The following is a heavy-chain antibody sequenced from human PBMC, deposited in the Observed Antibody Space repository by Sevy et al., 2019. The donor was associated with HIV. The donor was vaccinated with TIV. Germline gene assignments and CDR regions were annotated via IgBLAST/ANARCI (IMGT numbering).Heavy chain of an antibody. Sequence: GGSLRLSCAASGFTFSSYGMHWVRQAPGKGLEWVGRIRSNTDGGTTEYAAPLKGRFTISRDDSKNTLYLQMNILKSADTAVYYCTTDRDTSDFKGGFDYWGRGALVTVSS. CDR3: TTDRDTSDFKGGFDY. V-gene: IGHV3-15*07. J-gene: IGHJ4*02. CDR1: GFTFSSYG. CDR2: IRSNTDGGTT. D-gene: IGHD2-21*02.